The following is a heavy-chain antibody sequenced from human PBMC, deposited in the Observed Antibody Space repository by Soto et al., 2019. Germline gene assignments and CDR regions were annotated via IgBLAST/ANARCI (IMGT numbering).Heavy chain of an antibody. D-gene: IGHD1-26*01. V-gene: IGHV4-4*01. CDR2: IYHAGST. CDR1: GGSITNSNW. J-gene: IGHJ4*02. CDR3: ARGPPIVGNTTPLDS. Sequence: LSLTCTVSGGSITNSNWWSWVRLPPAKGLEWIGDIYHAGSTKYNPSLERRVTMSVDTSNNQFALTLTSVTAADTAVYFCARGPPIVGNTTPLDSWGQGTLVTVSS.